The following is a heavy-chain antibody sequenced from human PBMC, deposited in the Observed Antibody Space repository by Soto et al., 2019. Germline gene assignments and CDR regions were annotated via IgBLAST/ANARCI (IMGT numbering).Heavy chain of an antibody. V-gene: IGHV3-23*01. Sequence: GSLRLSCAASGFTFSSYAMSWVRQAPGKGLEWVSVISGSGGSTYYADSVKGRFTISRDNSKNTLYLQMNSLRAEDTAVCYCAKDKRFLEWVTRKDYMDVWGKGTTVTVSS. CDR3: AKDKRFLEWVTRKDYMDV. J-gene: IGHJ6*03. CDR1: GFTFSSYA. CDR2: ISGSGGST. D-gene: IGHD3-3*01.